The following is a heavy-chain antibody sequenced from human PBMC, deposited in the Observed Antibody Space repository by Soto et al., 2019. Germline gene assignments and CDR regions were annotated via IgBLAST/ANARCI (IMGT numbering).Heavy chain of an antibody. CDR2: IIPLFGTT. V-gene: IGHV1-69*06. CDR3: ARDLRWFEDDGTTDY. J-gene: IGHJ4*02. CDR1: GVTYNTYV. D-gene: IGHD3-9*01. Sequence: QVQLVQSGAEVKKPGSSVKVSCRTSGVTYNTYVFSWVRQAPGQGLEWMGGIIPLFGTTEYAQEFQGRLTITADKSTNTVYMHLSSLRSEDTAMYYCARDLRWFEDDGTTDYWGQGTLVTVSS.